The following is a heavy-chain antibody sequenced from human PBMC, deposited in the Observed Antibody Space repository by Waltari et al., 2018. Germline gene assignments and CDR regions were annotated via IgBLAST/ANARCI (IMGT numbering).Heavy chain of an antibody. CDR1: GSSISSDS. V-gene: IGHV4-59*01. J-gene: IGHJ4*02. CDR2: MYYRGST. Sequence: QVQLQESGPGLVKPSETLSLTCPVSGSSISSDSWSWIRQPPGKELEWIGYMYYRGSTIYNPSLKRRVTISVDTSKNQFSLKLSSVTAADTAVYYCARAGGFPRYYFDYWGQGTLVTVSS. D-gene: IGHD2-15*01. CDR3: ARAGGFPRYYFDY.